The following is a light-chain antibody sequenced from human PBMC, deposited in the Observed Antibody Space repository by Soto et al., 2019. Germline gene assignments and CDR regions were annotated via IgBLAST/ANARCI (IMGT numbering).Light chain of an antibody. J-gene: IGKJ1*01. CDR3: RQYNSYPWT. CDR1: QTISSW. Sequence: GDEVTSTCRASQTISSWLAWYQQKPGKAPKLLIYEVSTLESGVPSRFSGSGSGTEFTLAISSLQPDDFATYYCRQYNSYPWTFGQGTKVDIK. CDR2: EVS. V-gene: IGKV1-5*01.